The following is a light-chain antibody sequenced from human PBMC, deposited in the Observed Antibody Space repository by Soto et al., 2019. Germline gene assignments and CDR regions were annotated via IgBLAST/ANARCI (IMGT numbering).Light chain of an antibody. J-gene: IGKJ1*01. V-gene: IGKV3-20*01. CDR1: QSVSSNY. Sequence: EIVLTQSPGTLSLSPGERATLSCRASQSVSSNYLAWYQQKPGQTPRLLIYGASSRATGIPDRFSGSGSGTDFTLTISRPVPEDFAVFYCQQYDSSPWTFGQGTKEEIK. CDR2: GAS. CDR3: QQYDSSPWT.